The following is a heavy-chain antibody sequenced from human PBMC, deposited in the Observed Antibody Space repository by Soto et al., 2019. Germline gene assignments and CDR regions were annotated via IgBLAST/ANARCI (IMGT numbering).Heavy chain of an antibody. CDR1: GGSISSYY. CDR2: IYYSGST. V-gene: IGHV4-59*01. Sequence: QVQLLESGPGLVKPSETLSLTCTVSGGSISSYYWSWIRQPPGKGLEWIGYIYYSGSTNYNPSLKSLVTISVDTSKNQFSLKLSSVTAADTAVYYCARSSGDYYYGSGSYKASWFDPWGQGTLVTVSS. D-gene: IGHD3-10*01. J-gene: IGHJ5*02. CDR3: ARSSGDYYYGSGSYKASWFDP.